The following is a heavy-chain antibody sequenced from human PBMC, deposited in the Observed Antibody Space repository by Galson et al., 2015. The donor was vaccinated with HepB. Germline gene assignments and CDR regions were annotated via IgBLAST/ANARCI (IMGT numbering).Heavy chain of an antibody. Sequence: SLRLSCAVSGLTFSSYAMSWVRQAPGKGLEWVSAISGSGGSTYYADSVKGRFTISRDNSKNTLYLQMNSLRAEDTAVYYFANPKFDPWGQGTLVTVSS. CDR1: GLTFSSYA. J-gene: IGHJ5*02. CDR3: ANPKFDP. CDR2: ISGSGGST. V-gene: IGHV3-23*01.